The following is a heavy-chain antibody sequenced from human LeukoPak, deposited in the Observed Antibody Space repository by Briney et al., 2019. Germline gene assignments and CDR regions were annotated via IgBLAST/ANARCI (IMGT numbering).Heavy chain of an antibody. Sequence: GESLKISCKSSGYSFTTYWIGWVRQVPGKGLEWMGIIYPGDSDTRYNPSFQGQVTISADKSINTAYLQWSSLKASDTAMYYCARVPNYDFWSGYSYYFDYWGQGTLVTVSS. J-gene: IGHJ4*02. CDR1: GYSFTTYW. D-gene: IGHD3-3*01. CDR3: ARVPNYDFWSGYSYYFDY. CDR2: IYPGDSDT. V-gene: IGHV5-51*01.